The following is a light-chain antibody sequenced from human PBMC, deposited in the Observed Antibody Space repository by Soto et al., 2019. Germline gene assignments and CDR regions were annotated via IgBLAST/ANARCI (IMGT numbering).Light chain of an antibody. CDR1: SSNIGSNY. CDR2: RNN. V-gene: IGLV1-47*01. CDR3: AAWDDSLSGPV. Sequence: QSVLTQAPSASGTPGQRVTISCSGSSSNIGSNYVYWYQKLPGTAPKLLSYRNNQRPSGVPDRFSGSKSGTSASLAISGLRSADEADYYCAAWDDSLSGPVFGGGTKLTVL. J-gene: IGLJ2*01.